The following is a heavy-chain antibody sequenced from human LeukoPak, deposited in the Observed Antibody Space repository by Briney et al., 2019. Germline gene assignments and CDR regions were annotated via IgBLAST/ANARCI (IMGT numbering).Heavy chain of an antibody. CDR2: ISSNGGNI. CDR1: GFTFSSYA. Sequence: QTGGSLRLSCAASGFTFSSYAMHWVRQAPGKGLEYVSVISSNGGNIYYANSVKGRFTISRDNAKNSLYLQMNSLRAEDMALYYCAKDMGPRSSGLGYWGQGTLVTVSS. CDR3: AKDMGPRSSGLGY. J-gene: IGHJ4*02. V-gene: IGHV3-64*01. D-gene: IGHD6-19*01.